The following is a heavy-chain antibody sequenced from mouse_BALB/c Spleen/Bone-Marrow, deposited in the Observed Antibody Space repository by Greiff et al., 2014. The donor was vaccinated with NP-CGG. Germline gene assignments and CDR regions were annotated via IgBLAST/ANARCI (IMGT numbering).Heavy chain of an antibody. CDR1: GFTFSSYG. CDR2: ISSGGSNT. V-gene: IGHV5-6*02. J-gene: IGHJ4*01. Sequence: EVMLVESGGDLVKPGGSLKLSCAASGFTFSSYGMSWGRQTPDKRLEGVATISSGGSNTYYPDSVKGRFTISRDNAKNTLYLQMSSLKSEDTAMYYCARHQRYYAMDYWGQGTSVTVSS. CDR3: ARHQRYYAMDY.